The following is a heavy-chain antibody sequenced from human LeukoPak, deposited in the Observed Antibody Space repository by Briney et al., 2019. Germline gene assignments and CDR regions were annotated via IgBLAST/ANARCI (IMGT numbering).Heavy chain of an antibody. D-gene: IGHD1-26*01. J-gene: IGHJ4*02. CDR1: GFTFDDYA. Sequence: GGSLRLSCAASGFTFDDYAMHWVRQAPGKGLEWVSLISGDGGSTYYADSVKGRFTISRDNSKNSLYLQMNSLRAQDTALYYCAKDFSREGVGATFDYWGQGTLVTVSS. V-gene: IGHV3-43*02. CDR2: ISGDGGST. CDR3: AKDFSREGVGATFDY.